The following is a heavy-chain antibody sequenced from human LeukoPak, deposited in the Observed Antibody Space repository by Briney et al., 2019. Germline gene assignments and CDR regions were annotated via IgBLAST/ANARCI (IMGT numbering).Heavy chain of an antibody. Sequence: GGSLRLSCAASGFTFSSFWMTWVRQAPGKGLEWVATIKRDGSEKYYVDSVKGRFTISRDNAKNSLYLQMNSLRAEDTAVYYCARIHDDFWSGYYRVDPWGQGTLVTVSS. J-gene: IGHJ5*02. D-gene: IGHD3-3*01. CDR3: ARIHDDFWSGYYRVDP. V-gene: IGHV3-7*01. CDR1: GFTFSSFW. CDR2: IKRDGSEK.